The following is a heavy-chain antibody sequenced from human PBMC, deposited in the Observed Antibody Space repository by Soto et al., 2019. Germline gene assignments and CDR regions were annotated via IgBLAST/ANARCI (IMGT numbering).Heavy chain of an antibody. J-gene: IGHJ5*02. CDR2: ILPMFGTA. CDR1: GVTFSSYA. Sequence: QVQLVQSGAEVKKPGSSVIVSCRASGVTFSSYAISWVRQAPGQGLEWMGGILPMFGTAKYAQMFQGRLTLTADKSTSTADMELNSLRSDDTAVYYCARSVLPAALNNLNNYFDPCGQGSLVTVSS. CDR3: ARSVLPAALNNLNNYFDP. V-gene: IGHV1-69*06. D-gene: IGHD2-2*01.